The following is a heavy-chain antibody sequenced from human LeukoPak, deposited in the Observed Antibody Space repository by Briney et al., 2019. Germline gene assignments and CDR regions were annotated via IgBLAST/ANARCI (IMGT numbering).Heavy chain of an antibody. V-gene: IGHV3-33*06. D-gene: IGHD4-17*01. CDR2: ILFDGSNK. Sequence: GGSLRLSCAASGFTFSRYGMHWVRQAPGKGLESVAVILFDGSNKYYADSVRGRFTISRDNSKNTLYLQMNSLRAEDTAVYYCAKVGDGDYYLDYWGQGTLVTVSS. CDR1: GFTFSRYG. J-gene: IGHJ4*02. CDR3: AKVGDGDYYLDY.